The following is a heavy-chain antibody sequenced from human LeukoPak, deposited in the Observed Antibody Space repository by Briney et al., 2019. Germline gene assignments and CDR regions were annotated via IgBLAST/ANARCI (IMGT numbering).Heavy chain of an antibody. V-gene: IGHV3-7*01. CDR3: AGSPATGTTDF. D-gene: IGHD1-7*01. CDR2: INHDGNEK. CDR1: GFTFSDYW. Sequence: GGSLRLSCAVSGFTFSDYWMSWVRQPPGKGLEWVANINHDGNEKYYVDSVMGRFTISRDNAENSLYLQMNSLSVEDTAVYFCAGSPATGTTDFWGQGTLVTVSS. J-gene: IGHJ4*02.